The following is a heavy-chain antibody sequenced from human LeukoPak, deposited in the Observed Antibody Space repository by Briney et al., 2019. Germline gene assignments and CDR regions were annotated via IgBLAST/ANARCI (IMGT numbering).Heavy chain of an antibody. D-gene: IGHD6-13*01. J-gene: IGHJ4*02. CDR3: ARDSIAAAGIDY. CDR1: GYTFTGCY. V-gene: IGHV1-2*02. CDR2: INPNSGGT. Sequence: ASVKVSCKASGYTFTGCYMHWVRQAPGQGLEWMGWINPNSGGTNYAQKFQGRVTMTRDTSISTAYMELSRLRSDDTAVYYCARDSIAAAGIDYWGQGTLVTVSS.